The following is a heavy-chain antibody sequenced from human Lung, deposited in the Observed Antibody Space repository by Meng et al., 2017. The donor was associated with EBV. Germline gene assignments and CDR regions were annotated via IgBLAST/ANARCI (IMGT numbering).Heavy chain of an antibody. V-gene: IGHV3-11*01. J-gene: IGHJ4*02. D-gene: IGHD4/OR15-4a*01. CDR3: VRGPPSVLDFDY. CDR1: GFIFSDYF. CDR2: MDGSGGRI. Sequence: VHLVDAGGGLGKPGESLRLSCVGSGFIFSDYFMNWLRWAPGRGPEWVSYMDGSGGRIYYADSVRGRFTISRDNAKNSLYLEMTSLRVEDTAVYYCVRGPPSVLDFDYWGQGTVVTVSS.